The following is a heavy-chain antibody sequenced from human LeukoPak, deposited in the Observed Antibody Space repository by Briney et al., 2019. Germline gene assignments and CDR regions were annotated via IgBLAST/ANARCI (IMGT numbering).Heavy chain of an antibody. V-gene: IGHV4-4*07. Sequence: SETLSLTCTVSGGSISSYYWSWIRQPAGNGLEWIGRIYTSGSTNYNPSLKSRVTMSVDTSKNQFSLKLSSVTAADTAVYYCARGRAEAGTFRFDPWGQGTLVTVSS. J-gene: IGHJ5*02. CDR2: IYTSGST. D-gene: IGHD6-19*01. CDR1: GGSISSYY. CDR3: ARGRAEAGTFRFDP.